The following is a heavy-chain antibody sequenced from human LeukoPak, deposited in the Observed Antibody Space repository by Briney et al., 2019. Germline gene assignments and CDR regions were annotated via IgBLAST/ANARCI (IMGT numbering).Heavy chain of an antibody. Sequence: ASVKVSCKASGYTFTDYFIHWVRQAPGQGLEWMGIINPSGGGSSYAQKFQGRVTMTRDTSTSTVYMELSSLRSEDTAVFYCARGPATASYDFDYWGQGTLVTVSS. V-gene: IGHV1-46*01. J-gene: IGHJ4*02. CDR1: GYTFTDYF. CDR3: ARGPATASYDFDY. CDR2: INPSGGGS. D-gene: IGHD6-13*01.